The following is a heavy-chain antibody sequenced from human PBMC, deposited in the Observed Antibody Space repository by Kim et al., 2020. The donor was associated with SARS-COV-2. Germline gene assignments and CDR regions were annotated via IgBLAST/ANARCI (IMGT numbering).Heavy chain of an antibody. CDR1: GFTFSSYS. CDR2: ISSSSSTI. V-gene: IGHV3-48*04. D-gene: IGHD3-10*01. Sequence: GGSLRLSCAASGFTFSSYSMNWVRQAPGKGLEWVSYISSSSSTIYYADSVKGRFTISRDNAKNSLYLQMNSLRAEDTAVYYCATVPLMVRGVTGTYYFDYWGQGTLVTVSS. J-gene: IGHJ4*02. CDR3: ATVPLMVRGVTGTYYFDY.